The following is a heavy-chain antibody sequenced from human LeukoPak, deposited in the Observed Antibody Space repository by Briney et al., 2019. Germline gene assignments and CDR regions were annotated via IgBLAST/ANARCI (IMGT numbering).Heavy chain of an antibody. CDR3: GRDRGDIVLMVPGGYFDY. Sequence: SETLSLTCAVSGYSISSGYYWGWIRQPPGKGLSWIGSIYHSGGTYYNPSLKSRVTISVDTSKNQLSLKLSSVTAADTAVYYCGRDRGDIVLMVPGGYFDYWGQGTLVTVSS. CDR1: GYSISSGYY. D-gene: IGHD2-8*01. V-gene: IGHV4-38-2*02. J-gene: IGHJ4*02. CDR2: IYHSGGT.